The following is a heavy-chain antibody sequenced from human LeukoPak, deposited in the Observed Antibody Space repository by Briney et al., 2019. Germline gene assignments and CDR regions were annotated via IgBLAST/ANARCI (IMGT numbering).Heavy chain of an antibody. CDR1: RFTFSTYS. Sequence: AGGSLRLSCAASRFTFSTYSMNWVRQAPGKGLEWVSSIDSTGTYIYYADSVKGRFTISRDNAKNSLYLQMDSLRAEDTAVYYCARDSLVGSTTPVFDYWGQGTLVTVSS. CDR2: IDSTGTYI. J-gene: IGHJ4*02. D-gene: IGHD1-26*01. V-gene: IGHV3-21*04. CDR3: ARDSLVGSTTPVFDY.